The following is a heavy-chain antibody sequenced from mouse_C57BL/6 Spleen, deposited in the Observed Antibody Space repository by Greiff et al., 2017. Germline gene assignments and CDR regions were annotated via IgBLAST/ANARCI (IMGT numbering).Heavy chain of an antibody. Sequence: EVKVVESGGGLVKPGGSLKLSCAASGFTFSDYGMHWVRQAPEKGLEWVAYISSGSSTIYYADTVKGRFTISRDNAKNTLFLQMTSLRSEDTAMYYCARRTAQATYFDYWGQGTTLTVSS. V-gene: IGHV5-17*01. CDR3: ARRTAQATYFDY. CDR1: GFTFSDYG. CDR2: ISSGSSTI. D-gene: IGHD3-2*02. J-gene: IGHJ2*01.